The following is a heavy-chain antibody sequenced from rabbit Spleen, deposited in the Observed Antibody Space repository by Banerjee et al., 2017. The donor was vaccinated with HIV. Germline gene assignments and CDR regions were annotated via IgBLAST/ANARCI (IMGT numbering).Heavy chain of an antibody. J-gene: IGHJ4*01. CDR2: IHAGSSGTT. CDR3: AREYDDNGGAPGRVDL. Sequence: QSLEESGGDLVKPGASLTLTCTASGFSFSSSYHMCWVRQAPGKGLEWIACIHAGSSGTTYYASWAKGRFTISKTSSTTVTLQMTSLTAADTATYFCAREYDDNGGAPGRVDLWGPGTLVTVS. V-gene: IGHV1S40*01. D-gene: IGHD2-1*01. CDR1: GFSFSSSYH.